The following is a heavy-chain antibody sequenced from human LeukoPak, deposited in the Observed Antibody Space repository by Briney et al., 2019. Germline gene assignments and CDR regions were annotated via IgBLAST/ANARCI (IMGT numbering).Heavy chain of an antibody. CDR3: ARRDSSYYNY. Sequence: SETLPLTCTVSGGSISSYYWSWFRQPPGKGLEWIGYIYTSGSTNYNPSLKSRVTISVDTSKNQFSLKLSSVTAADTAVYYCARRDSSYYNYWGQGTLVTVSS. CDR2: IYTSGST. CDR1: GGSISSYY. V-gene: IGHV4-4*09. J-gene: IGHJ4*02. D-gene: IGHD1-26*01.